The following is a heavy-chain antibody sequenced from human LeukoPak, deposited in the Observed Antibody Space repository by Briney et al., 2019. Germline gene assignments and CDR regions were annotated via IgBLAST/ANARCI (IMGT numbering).Heavy chain of an antibody. CDR2: ISGSGGST. J-gene: IGHJ4*02. V-gene: IGHV3-23*01. D-gene: IGHD1-14*01. CDR3: AKADSARGVTLKTTIDY. CDR1: GFTFSSYA. Sequence: GGSLRLSCSASGFTFSSYAMSWVRQARGKGLEWVSVISGSGGSTYYADPVKGRFTISRDNSKNTLYLQMNSLRGEDTAVYYCAKADSARGVTLKTTIDYWGQGTLVTVSS.